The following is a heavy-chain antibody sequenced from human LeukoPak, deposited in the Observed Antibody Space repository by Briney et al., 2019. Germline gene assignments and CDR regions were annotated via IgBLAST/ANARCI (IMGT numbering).Heavy chain of an antibody. D-gene: IGHD1-26*01. CDR1: GYTFTSYG. CDR3: AREYSGSYEGFDY. Sequence: ASVKVSCKASGYTFTSYGISWVRQAPGQGLEWMGWISAYNGNTNYAQKFQGRVTMTRDTSISTAYMELSRLRSDDTAVYYCAREYSGSYEGFDYWGQGTLVTVSS. J-gene: IGHJ4*02. V-gene: IGHV1-18*01. CDR2: ISAYNGNT.